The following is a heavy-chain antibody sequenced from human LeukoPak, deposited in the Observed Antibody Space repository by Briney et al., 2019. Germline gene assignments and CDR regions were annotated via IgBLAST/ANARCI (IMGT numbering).Heavy chain of an antibody. D-gene: IGHD6-6*01. CDR1: GGSITSYY. Sequence: SETLSLTCTVSGGSITSYYWTYIRQPAGKGLEWIGRIHTSGITNDNPSLKSRVTMSLDTSKNQFSLNLSSVTAADTAIYYCAREFSGTTVAARVFDSWGQGTLVTVSS. CDR2: IHTSGIT. CDR3: AREFSGTTVAARVFDS. J-gene: IGHJ4*02. V-gene: IGHV4-4*07.